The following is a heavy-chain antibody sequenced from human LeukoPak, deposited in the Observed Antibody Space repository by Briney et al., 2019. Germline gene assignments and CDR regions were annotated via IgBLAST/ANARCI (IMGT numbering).Heavy chain of an antibody. V-gene: IGHV1-69*02. J-gene: IGHJ6*03. D-gene: IGHD3-3*01. CDR3: ARTIPYYYYYMDV. CDR1: GCTFSSYT. Sequence: SVKVSCKASGCTFSSYTISGVRQGAGQGLQWMVRIIPVLGIANDAPKFQVRVTITADKSTSTAYMALSSLRSEDTAVYYCARTIPYYYYYMDVWGKGTTVTVSS. CDR2: IIPVLGIA.